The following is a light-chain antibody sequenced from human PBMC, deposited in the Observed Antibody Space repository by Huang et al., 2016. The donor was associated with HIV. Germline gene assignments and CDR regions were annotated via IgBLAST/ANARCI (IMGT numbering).Light chain of an antibody. CDR2: DAA. Sequence: DIQMTQSPSSLSASIGDRVTIPCRASRHIYSYLNWYQHRPWKAPKLLIYDAANLEVGVPSRFSGSGSGRNFTLIISSLQPEDFATYYCQQYDSLPRTFGPGTKV. CDR1: RHIYSY. V-gene: IGKV1-33*01. J-gene: IGKJ3*01. CDR3: QQYDSLPRT.